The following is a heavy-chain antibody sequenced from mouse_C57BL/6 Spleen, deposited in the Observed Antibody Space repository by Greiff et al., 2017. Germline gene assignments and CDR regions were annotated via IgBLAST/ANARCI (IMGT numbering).Heavy chain of an antibody. CDR1: GYTFTSYW. D-gene: IGHD3-2*02. CDR3: ALDSSGYVYAMDY. V-gene: IGHV1-52*01. Sequence: VQLQQPGAELVRPGSSVKLSCKASGYTFTSYWMHWVKQRPIQGLEWIGNINPSDSETHYNQKFKDKATLTVDKSSSTAYMQLSSLISEDSAVYYCALDSSGYVYAMDYWGQGTSVTVSS. CDR2: INPSDSET. J-gene: IGHJ4*01.